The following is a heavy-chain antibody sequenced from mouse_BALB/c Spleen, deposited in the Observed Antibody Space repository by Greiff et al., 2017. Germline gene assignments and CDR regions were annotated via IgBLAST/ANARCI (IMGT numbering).Heavy chain of an antibody. CDR1: GYTFTSYN. D-gene: IGHD2-1*01. V-gene: IGHV1-12*01. CDR2: IYPGNGDT. CDR3: AREGAYGNYGFAY. Sequence: VQLQQPGAELVKPGASVKMSCKASGYTFTSYNMHWVKQTPGQGLEWIGAIYPGNGDTSYNQKFKGKATLTADKSSSTAYMQLSSLTSEDSAVYYCAREGAYGNYGFAYWGQGTLVTVSA. J-gene: IGHJ3*01.